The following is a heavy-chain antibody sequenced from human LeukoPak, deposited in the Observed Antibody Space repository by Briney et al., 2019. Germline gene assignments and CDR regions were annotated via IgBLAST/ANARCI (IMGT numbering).Heavy chain of an antibody. CDR2: LRKDGYNT. CDR1: GFSFSDYG. V-gene: IGHV3-30*02. D-gene: IGHD6-13*01. CDR3: AKDRAGNSWNFDY. Sequence: GGSLRLSCAASGFSFSDYGMHWVRQAPGKGLEGVAFLRKDGYNTKYADSVKGRFTISRDTSNKIVYLQMNSLRTEDMAVYYCAKDRAGNSWNFDYWGQGTLVAVSS. J-gene: IGHJ4*02.